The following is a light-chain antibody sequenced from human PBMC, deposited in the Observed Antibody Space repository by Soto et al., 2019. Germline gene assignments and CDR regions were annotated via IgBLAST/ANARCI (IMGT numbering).Light chain of an antibody. CDR2: GAT. J-gene: IGKJ5*01. Sequence: EIVLTQSPGTLSLSPGERATLSCRASESVSYDYLAWYQQKPGQAPRLLIYGATSRATGIPDRFSGGGSGTDFPLTISGLESEDFALYFCQQYVSSPIPFGQGTRLEIK. CDR1: ESVSYDY. V-gene: IGKV3-20*01. CDR3: QQYVSSPIP.